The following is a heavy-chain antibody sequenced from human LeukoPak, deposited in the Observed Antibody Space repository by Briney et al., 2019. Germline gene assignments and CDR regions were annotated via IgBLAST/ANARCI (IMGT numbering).Heavy chain of an antibody. J-gene: IGHJ2*01. CDR1: GFTFSYYW. CDR2: IYSGGST. Sequence: GGSLRLSCAASGFTFSYYWMSWVRQAPGRGLEWVSVIYSGGSTYYADSVKGRFTISRDTSKNTVYLQMNSLRAEDTAMYYCARFSSSPRYFDLWGRGTLVTVSS. D-gene: IGHD6-6*01. V-gene: IGHV3-53*01. CDR3: ARFSSSPRYFDL.